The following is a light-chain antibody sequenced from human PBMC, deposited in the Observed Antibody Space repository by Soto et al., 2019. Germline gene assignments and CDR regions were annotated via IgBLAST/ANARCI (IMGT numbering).Light chain of an antibody. Sequence: QSALTQPPSVPGSPGQSVAISCTGTSNDVGSYNRVSWYQQAPGTAPKLMIYEVSNRPSGVPDRFSGSKSGNTASLSISGLQAEDEADYYCSSYTGSSTLVFGGGTKVTVL. CDR2: EVS. V-gene: IGLV2-18*02. J-gene: IGLJ2*01. CDR3: SSYTGSSTLV. CDR1: SNDVGSYNR.